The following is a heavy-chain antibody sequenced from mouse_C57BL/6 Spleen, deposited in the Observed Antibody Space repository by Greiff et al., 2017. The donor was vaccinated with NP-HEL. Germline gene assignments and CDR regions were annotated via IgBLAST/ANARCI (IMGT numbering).Heavy chain of an antibody. CDR2: IHPNSGST. V-gene: IGHV1-64*01. Sequence: VQLQQSGAELVKPGASVKLSCKASGYTFTSYWMHWVKQRPGQGLEWIGMIHPNSGSTNYNEKFKSKATLTVDKSSSTAYMQLSSLTSEDSAVYYCAIFYYDYAFYAMDYWGQGTSVTVSS. J-gene: IGHJ4*01. D-gene: IGHD2-4*01. CDR3: AIFYYDYAFYAMDY. CDR1: GYTFTSYW.